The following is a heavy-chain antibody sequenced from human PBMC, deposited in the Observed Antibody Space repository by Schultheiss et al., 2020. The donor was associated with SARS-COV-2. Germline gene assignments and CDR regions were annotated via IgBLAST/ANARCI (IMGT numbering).Heavy chain of an antibody. CDR1: GGSFSGYY. Sequence: SETLSLTCAVYGGSFSGYYWSWIRQPPGKGLEWIGEINHSGSTNYNPSLKSRVTISVDTSKNQFSLKLSSVTAADTAVYYCARTVYYYGSGSYLGWNFDYWGQGTLVTVSS. D-gene: IGHD3-10*01. J-gene: IGHJ4*02. CDR3: ARTVYYYGSGSYLGWNFDY. CDR2: INHSGST. V-gene: IGHV4-34*01.